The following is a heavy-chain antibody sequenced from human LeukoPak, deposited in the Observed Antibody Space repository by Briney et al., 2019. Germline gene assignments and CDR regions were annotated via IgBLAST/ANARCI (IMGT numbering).Heavy chain of an antibody. D-gene: IGHD7-27*01. V-gene: IGHV6-1*01. Sequence: SQTLSLTCAISGDSVSSKNAVWNWIRQSPSRGLEWLGRTYYRSKWYNDYALSVKSRITINPDTSKNQFSLQLNSVTPEDTALYYCARGNWGFHYWGQGTLVTVSS. CDR1: GDSVSSKNAV. CDR3: ARGNWGFHY. J-gene: IGHJ4*02. CDR2: TYYRSKWYN.